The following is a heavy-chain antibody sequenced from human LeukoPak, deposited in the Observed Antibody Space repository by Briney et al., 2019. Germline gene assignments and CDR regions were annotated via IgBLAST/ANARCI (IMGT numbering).Heavy chain of an antibody. CDR2: INPDGSAK. Sequence: GGSLRLSCAASGFTFSRYWMTWIRQAPGQGLDWLANINPDGSAKYHVDSVKGRFTISRDNAKSSLYLQMNSLRAEDTAVYYCAKFGSSWYKINFDYWGQGTLVTVSS. CDR3: AKFGSSWYKINFDY. D-gene: IGHD6-13*01. J-gene: IGHJ4*02. CDR1: GFTFSRYW. V-gene: IGHV3-7*03.